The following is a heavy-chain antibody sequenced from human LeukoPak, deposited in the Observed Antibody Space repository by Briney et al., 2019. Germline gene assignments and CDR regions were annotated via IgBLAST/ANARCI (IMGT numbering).Heavy chain of an antibody. J-gene: IGHJ4*02. V-gene: IGHV3-21*01. CDR2: ISSSSSYI. CDR3: ARVYVVGYYFDY. CDR1: GFTVSSNY. Sequence: PGGSLRLSCAASGFTVSSNYMSWVRQAPGKGLEWVSSISSSSSYIYYADSVKGRFTISRDNAENSLSLQMNSLRAEDTAVYYCARVYVVGYYFDYWGQGTLVTVSS. D-gene: IGHD2-15*01.